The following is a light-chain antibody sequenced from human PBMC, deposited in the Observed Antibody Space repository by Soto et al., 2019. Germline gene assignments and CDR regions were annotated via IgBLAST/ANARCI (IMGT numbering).Light chain of an antibody. J-gene: IGKJ4*01. V-gene: IGKV3-20*01. CDR3: QQYGNSPA. CDR1: QSVSSSY. CDR2: GAS. Sequence: EIVLTQSPGTLSLSPGERATLSCRASQSVSSSYLAWYQQKPGQAPRLLIYGASSRATGIPDRFSGSGSGTDFTLTISRLEPEDFAVYYCQQYGNSPAFGGGIKVELK.